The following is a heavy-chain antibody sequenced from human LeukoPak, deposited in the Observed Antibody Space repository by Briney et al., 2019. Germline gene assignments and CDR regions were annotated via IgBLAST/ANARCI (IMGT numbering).Heavy chain of an antibody. CDR3: ARAGFGGSFGY. Sequence: GGSLRLSCAASGFTFSSYSMNWVRQAPGKGLEWVSYTSSSSETIYYADSVKGRFTISRDNAKNSLFLQVYSLRAEDTALYYCARAGFGGSFGYWGQGTLVTVSS. D-gene: IGHD1-26*01. V-gene: IGHV3-48*01. J-gene: IGHJ4*02. CDR2: TSSSSETI. CDR1: GFTFSSYS.